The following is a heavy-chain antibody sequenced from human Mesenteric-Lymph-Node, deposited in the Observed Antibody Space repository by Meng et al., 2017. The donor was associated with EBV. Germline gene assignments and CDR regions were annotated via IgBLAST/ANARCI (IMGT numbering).Heavy chain of an antibody. J-gene: IGHJ4*02. CDR3: ASTILVPGPDS. V-gene: IGHV1-2*06. D-gene: IGHD2-2*01. Sequence: QVTLVQHGNEWKKPAASVKVSCKASGYTLTNYYINWVRQAPGQGLEWMGRIDPNSGDTDYAQKYQARVTMTRDTSIRTAYMELDSLRSDDTAVYYCASTILVPGPDSWGQGTLVTVSS. CDR2: IDPNSGDT. CDR1: GYTLTNYY.